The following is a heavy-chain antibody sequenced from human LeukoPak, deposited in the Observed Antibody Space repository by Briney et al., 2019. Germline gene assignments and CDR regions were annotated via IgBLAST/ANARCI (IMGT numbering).Heavy chain of an antibody. Sequence: SETLSLTCSVYGGPFSGYYWSWIPQPPGKGLEWIGEINHSGSTNYNPPLKSHVTQSEDPAKNQFALELSLGPAADTADYYGGGRIPATAKHYFDYWGQGTLVTVSS. CDR2: INHSGST. CDR1: GGPFSGYY. CDR3: GGRIPATAKHYFDY. J-gene: IGHJ4*02. D-gene: IGHD2-15*01. V-gene: IGHV4-34*01.